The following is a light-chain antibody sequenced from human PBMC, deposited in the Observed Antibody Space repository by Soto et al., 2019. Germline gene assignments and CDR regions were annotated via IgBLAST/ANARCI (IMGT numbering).Light chain of an antibody. CDR1: SSNLGSNF. CDR2: RNN. V-gene: IGLV1-47*03. CDR3: AAWDDSLSAVV. J-gene: IGLJ3*02. Sequence: QSVLTQPPSASGTPGQRVTISCSGSSSNLGSNFIYWYQQLPGAAPKLLISRNNERPSGVPDRFSGSKSGTSASLAISGLWSEDEADYHCAAWDDSLSAVVFGGGTKVTVL.